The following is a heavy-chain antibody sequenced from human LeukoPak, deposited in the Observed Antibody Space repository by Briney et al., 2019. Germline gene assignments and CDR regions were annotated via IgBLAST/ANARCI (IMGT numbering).Heavy chain of an antibody. CDR2: ISGDGTRT. V-gene: IGHV3-23*01. Sequence: PGGSLRLSCAASGFTFSNYALSWVRQAPGKGLEWVSAISGDGTRTYYADSVKGRFTISRDNSKNTLYLEMSSLRVEDTAIYYCAKWPERAMDYFDYWGQGTLVTVSS. J-gene: IGHJ4*02. CDR1: GFTFSNYA. CDR3: AKWPERAMDYFDY.